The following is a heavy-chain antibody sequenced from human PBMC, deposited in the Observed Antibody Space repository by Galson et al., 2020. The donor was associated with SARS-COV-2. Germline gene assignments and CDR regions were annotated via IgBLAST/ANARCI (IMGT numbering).Heavy chain of an antibody. CDR1: GFSLSTSGVS. Sequence: SGPTLVKPTQTLTLTCTVSGFSLSTSGVSVGWIRQPPGKALECLALLYWNDDKRYSPSLKSRLTITKDTTKNQVVLTMTNMDPVDTATYYCAHAPVRPKLRPLLWFGEFSDDAFNVWGQGTMVTVSS. CDR2: LYWNDDK. J-gene: IGHJ3*01. V-gene: IGHV2-5*01. CDR3: AHAPVRPKLRPLLWFGEFSDDAFNV. D-gene: IGHD3-10*01.